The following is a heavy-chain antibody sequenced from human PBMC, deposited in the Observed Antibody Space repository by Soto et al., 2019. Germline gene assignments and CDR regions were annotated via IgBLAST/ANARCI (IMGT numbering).Heavy chain of an antibody. Sequence: GESLKISCKGSEYRFNSYWIDWVRQMPGKGLEWIGMIYPGDSDTTYNPTFQGHVTISADKSISTAYLQWSSLKASDSATYYCARKGSNGAYVYYDMDAWGQGTTV. D-gene: IGHD3-16*01. V-gene: IGHV5-51*01. CDR2: IYPGDSDT. CDR3: ARKGSNGAYVYYDMDA. J-gene: IGHJ6*01. CDR1: EYRFNSYW.